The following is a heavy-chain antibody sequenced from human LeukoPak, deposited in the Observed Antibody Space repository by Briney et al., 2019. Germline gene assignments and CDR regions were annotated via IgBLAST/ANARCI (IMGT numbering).Heavy chain of an antibody. CDR3: ARDQSIYYYYGMDV. D-gene: IGHD6-6*01. CDR2: ISYDGTNE. Sequence: GGSLRLSCAASGFIFNNYAMHWVRQAPGKGLEWVAVISYDGTNEYYADSVKGRFTISRDNSKNTLNLQMNSLRAEDTAVYYCARDQSIYYYYGMDVWGQGTTVTVSS. CDR1: GFIFNNYA. V-gene: IGHV3-30-3*01. J-gene: IGHJ6*02.